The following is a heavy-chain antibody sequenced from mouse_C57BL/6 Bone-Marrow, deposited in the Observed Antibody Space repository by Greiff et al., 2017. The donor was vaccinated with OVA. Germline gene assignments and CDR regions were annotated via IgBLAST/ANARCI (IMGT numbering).Heavy chain of an antibody. CDR1: GYTFTSYW. V-gene: IGHV1-50*01. CDR2: IDPSDGYT. J-gene: IGHJ3*01. CDR3: VRGYGSSGAWFAY. Sequence: QVQLQQPGAELVKPGASVKLSCKASGYTFTSYWMQWVKQRPGQGLEWIGEIDPSDGYTNYNQKFKGKATLTVDTSSSTAYMQLSSLTSEDSAVYYCVRGYGSSGAWFAYWGQGTLVTVSA. D-gene: IGHD1-1*01.